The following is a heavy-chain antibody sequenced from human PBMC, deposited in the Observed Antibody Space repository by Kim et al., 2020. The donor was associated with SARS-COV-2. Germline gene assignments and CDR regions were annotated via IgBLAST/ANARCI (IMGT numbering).Heavy chain of an antibody. Sequence: GGSLRLSCAASGFNFSDYAMSWVRQAPGKGLEWVAATSGGGSSTYYAGSVRGRFTISRDSSQKTVYLQMNSLRAEDTAIYYCAKGARGKTLYYFYMDVWGKGTTVTVS. J-gene: IGHJ6*03. CDR2: TSGGGSST. CDR1: GFNFSDYA. V-gene: IGHV3-23*01. CDR3: AKGARGKTLYYFYMDV.